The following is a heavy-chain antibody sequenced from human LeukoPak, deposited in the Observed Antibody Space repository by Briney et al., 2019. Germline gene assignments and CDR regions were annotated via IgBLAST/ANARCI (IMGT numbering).Heavy chain of an antibody. CDR2: FDPEDGET. CDR3: AKDLNDDSSGSGAFDI. J-gene: IGHJ3*02. Sequence: ASVKVSCKASGYTFTSFDINWVRQATGQGLEWMGGFDPEDGETIYAQKFQGRATMTEDTSTDTAYMELSSLRSEDTAVYYCAKDLNDDSSGSGAFDIWGQGTMVTVSS. CDR1: GYTFTSFD. V-gene: IGHV1-24*01. D-gene: IGHD3-22*01.